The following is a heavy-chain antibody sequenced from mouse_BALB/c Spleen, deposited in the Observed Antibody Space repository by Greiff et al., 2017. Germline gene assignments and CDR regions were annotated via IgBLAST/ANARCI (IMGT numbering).Heavy chain of an antibody. CDR2: IYPGDGDT. Sequence: VQLQQSGPELVKPGASVKISCKASGYAFSSSWMNWVKQRPGQGLEWIGRIYPGDGDTNYNGKFKGKATLTADKSSSTAYMQLSSLTSVDSAVYFCARSDYYGSSLYFDVWGAGTTVTVSS. CDR1: GYAFSSSW. V-gene: IGHV1-82*01. J-gene: IGHJ1*01. D-gene: IGHD1-1*01. CDR3: ARSDYYGSSLYFDV.